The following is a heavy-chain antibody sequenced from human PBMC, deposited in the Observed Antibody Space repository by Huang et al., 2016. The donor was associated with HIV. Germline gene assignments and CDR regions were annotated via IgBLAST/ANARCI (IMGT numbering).Heavy chain of an antibody. CDR1: GYIFTSYA. J-gene: IGHJ3*01. V-gene: IGHV1-3*01. CDR3: ARAARGDGYQGAFDV. Sequence: QGQLVQSGAEMKKPGASVKLSCKASGYIFTSYAIHWLRRAPGQSLQWLGWINPGNSQIPFSPHLQGRVTISRDTSTNTVSLELSNVIPRDTAVYYCARAARGDGYQGAFDVWGQGTAVTVSS. CDR2: INPGNSQI. D-gene: IGHD2-2*01.